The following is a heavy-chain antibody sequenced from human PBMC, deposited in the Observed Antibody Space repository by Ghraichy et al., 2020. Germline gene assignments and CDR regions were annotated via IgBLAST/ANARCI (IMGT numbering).Heavy chain of an antibody. CDR1: GASISRNY. CDR3: ANGGNSLDF. J-gene: IGHJ4*02. D-gene: IGHD4-23*01. V-gene: IGHV4-59*03. Sequence: SETLSPTCTVSGASISRNYWSWIRQPPGKGLEWIGWIYYNGDTNYNPSLKSRVTISVDASQNPFSLKLSSVTAADTAVYYCANGGNSLDFWGQGTLVTVSS. CDR2: IYYNGDT.